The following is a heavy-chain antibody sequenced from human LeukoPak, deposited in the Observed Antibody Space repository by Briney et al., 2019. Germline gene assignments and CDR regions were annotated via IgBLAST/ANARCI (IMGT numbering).Heavy chain of an antibody. V-gene: IGHV3-11*03. D-gene: IGHD1-26*01. CDR3: AKLVGATVVWYFDY. CDR2: ISSSSSYT. J-gene: IGHJ4*02. CDR1: GFTFSDYY. Sequence: PGGSERLSCAASGFTFSDYYMSWIRQAPGKGLEWVSYISSSSSYTNYADSVKGRLTISRDNAKNSLYLQMNSLRAEDTAVYYCAKLVGATVVWYFDYWGQGTLVTVSS.